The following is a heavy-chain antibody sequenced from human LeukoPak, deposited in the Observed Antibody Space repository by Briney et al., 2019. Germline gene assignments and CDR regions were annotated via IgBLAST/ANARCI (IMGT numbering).Heavy chain of an antibody. Sequence: ASVKVSCKASGYTFTNYGISWVRQAPGQGLEWLAWISPYNGNTYSAQTFQGRVTATADTSTSTAFMELRSLKSDDTAVYYCTITVLDCWKGVCYNYWGQGTLVTVSS. D-gene: IGHD2-8*01. CDR1: GYTFTNYG. CDR2: ISPYNGNT. J-gene: IGHJ4*02. CDR3: TITVLDCWKGVCYNY. V-gene: IGHV1-18*01.